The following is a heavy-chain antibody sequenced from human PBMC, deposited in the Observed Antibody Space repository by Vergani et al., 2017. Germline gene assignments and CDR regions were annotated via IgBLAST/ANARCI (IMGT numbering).Heavy chain of an antibody. CDR3: VNGYYYDQSGLASFDY. CDR1: GLMFNNYG. V-gene: IGHV3-30*18. J-gene: IGHJ4*02. D-gene: IGHD3-22*01. Sequence: QVQLVESGGGVVQPGRSLRLSCETSGLMFNNYGMHWVRQAPGKGLEWVAVISSDGSNKHYADSVKGRFTICRDNSQNTLYLQMDSLTAEDTAIYFCVNGYYYDQSGLASFDYWGQGTLVTVSS. CDR2: ISSDGSNK.